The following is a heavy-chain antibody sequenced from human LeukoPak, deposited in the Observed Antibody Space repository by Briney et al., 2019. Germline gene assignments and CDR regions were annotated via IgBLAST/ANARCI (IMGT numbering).Heavy chain of an antibody. J-gene: IGHJ4*02. CDR2: LYSGGTT. CDR3: AGAVAGEEYYFDY. V-gene: IGHV4-39*02. Sequence: SETLSLTCTVSGGSISTTTYYWGWIRQPPGKGLEWVGTLYSGGTTYYNPSLKGRGTISVDTSKNHFSLNLSSVTAADTAIYYCAGAVAGEEYYFDYWGQGTLVTVSS. CDR1: GGSISTTTYY. D-gene: IGHD6-19*01.